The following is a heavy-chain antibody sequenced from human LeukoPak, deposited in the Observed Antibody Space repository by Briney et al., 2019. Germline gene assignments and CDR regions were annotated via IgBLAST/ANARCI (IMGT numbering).Heavy chain of an antibody. D-gene: IGHD3-9*01. V-gene: IGHV1-18*01. CDR2: ISAYNGNT. J-gene: IGHJ2*01. CDR1: GYTFTSYG. CDR3: ARVLKTGMTGYYFDL. Sequence: ASVKVSCKASGYTFTSYGISWVRQAPGQGLEWRGWISAYNGNTNYAQKLQGRVTMTTDTSTSTAYMELRSLRSDDTAVYYCARVLKTGMTGYYFDLWGRGTLVTVSS.